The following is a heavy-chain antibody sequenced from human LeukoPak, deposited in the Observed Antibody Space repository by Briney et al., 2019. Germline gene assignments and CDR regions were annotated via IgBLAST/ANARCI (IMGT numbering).Heavy chain of an antibody. CDR1: GFTFSSYG. D-gene: IGHD6-13*01. V-gene: IGHV3-30*02. J-gene: IGHJ4*02. CDR2: IRYDGSNK. CDR3: AKVWLSSWYIDY. Sequence: GGSLRLSCAASGFTFSSYGMHWVRQAPGKGLEWVAFIRYDGSNKYYADSVKGRFTISRDNSKNTLYLQMNSLRAEDTAVYYCAKVWLSSWYIDYWGQGTLVTVSS.